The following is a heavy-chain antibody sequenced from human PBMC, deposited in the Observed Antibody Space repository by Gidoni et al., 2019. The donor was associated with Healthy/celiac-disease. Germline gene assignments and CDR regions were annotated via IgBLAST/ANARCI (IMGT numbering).Heavy chain of an antibody. CDR1: GGSFSGYY. V-gene: IGHV4-34*01. Sequence: QVQLQQWGAGLLKPSETLSLTCAVYGGSFSGYYWSWIRQPPGKGLEWIGEINHSESTNYHPSLTSRVTISVDTSKNQFSLKLSSVTAADTAVYYCARGPTRQWLVPPYYYGMDVWGQGTTVTVSS. D-gene: IGHD6-19*01. CDR3: ARGPTRQWLVPPYYYGMDV. J-gene: IGHJ6*02. CDR2: INHSEST.